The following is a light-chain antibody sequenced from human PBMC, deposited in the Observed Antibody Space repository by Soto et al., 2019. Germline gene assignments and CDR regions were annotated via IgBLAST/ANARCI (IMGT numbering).Light chain of an antibody. J-gene: IGKJ5*01. Sequence: DIRMTQSPSTLSASVGDRVTMTCRASQSIRDWLAWYQQKPGKAPKLLIYDASSLESGVPSRFSGSGSGTEFTLTISSLQPDDFAVYYCQQCGSSSTFGQGTRLEI. CDR1: QSIRDW. CDR3: QQCGSSST. V-gene: IGKV1-5*01. CDR2: DAS.